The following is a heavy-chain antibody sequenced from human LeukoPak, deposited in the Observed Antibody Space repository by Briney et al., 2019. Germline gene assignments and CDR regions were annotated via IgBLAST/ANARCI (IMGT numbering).Heavy chain of an antibody. D-gene: IGHD4/OR15-4a*01. CDR2: ISYDGSNK. CDR3: AKDRGSRILSCLKDI. CDR1: GFTFSSYA. Sequence: PGGSLRLSCVASGFTFSSYAMTWVRQAPGKGLEWVAVISYDGSNKYYADSVKGRFTISRDNSKNTLYLQMNSLRAEDTAVYYCAKDRGSRILSCLKDIWGQGTMVTVSS. V-gene: IGHV3-30*18. J-gene: IGHJ3*02.